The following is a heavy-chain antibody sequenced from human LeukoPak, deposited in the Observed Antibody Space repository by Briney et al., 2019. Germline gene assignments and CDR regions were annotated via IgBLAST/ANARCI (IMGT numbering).Heavy chain of an antibody. Sequence: PGGSLRLSCAASGFTFSSYAMSWVRQAPGKGLEWVSTISGGGGSTYYSDSVKGRFTISRDNSKNTLYLQMNSLRAEDTAIYYCAKDRVRAALSNWFDPWGQGTLVTVSS. CDR3: AKDRVRAALSNWFDP. J-gene: IGHJ5*02. CDR2: ISGGGGST. V-gene: IGHV3-23*01. CDR1: GFTFSSYA. D-gene: IGHD6-25*01.